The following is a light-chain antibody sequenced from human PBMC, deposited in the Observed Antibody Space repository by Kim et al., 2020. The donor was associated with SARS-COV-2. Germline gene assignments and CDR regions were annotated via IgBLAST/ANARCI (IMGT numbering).Light chain of an antibody. CDR1: SSDVGGYNY. CDR3: CSYAGGYNVI. J-gene: IGLJ2*01. V-gene: IGLV2-11*01. CDR2: DVT. Sequence: GQSDTIYCSGTSSDVGGYNYVSCYQQLPGKDPKLMIYDVTKRPSGVTDRFSGSKSGNTASLTISGLQAEDEADYYCCSYAGGYNVIFGGGTQLTVL.